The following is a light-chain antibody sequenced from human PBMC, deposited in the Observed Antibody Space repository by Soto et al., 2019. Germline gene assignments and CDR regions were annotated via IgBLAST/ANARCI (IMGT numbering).Light chain of an antibody. CDR3: QQYNNWPPTT. CDR2: GAS. V-gene: IGKV3-15*01. CDR1: QSVSSN. J-gene: IGKJ1*01. Sequence: ELVMTQSPATLSVSPGERATLSCRASQSVSSNLAWYQQKPGQAPRLLIYGASTRATGIPARFSGSGSGTEFTLTISSLQSEDFAVYYCQQYNNWPPTTFGQGTKVDI.